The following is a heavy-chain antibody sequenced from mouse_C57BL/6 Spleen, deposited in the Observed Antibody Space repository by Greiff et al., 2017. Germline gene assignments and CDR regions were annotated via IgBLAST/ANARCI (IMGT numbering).Heavy chain of an antibody. CDR3: AREGYDCYPVGY. D-gene: IGHD2-3*01. CDR2: IWSGGST. J-gene: IGHJ2*01. Sequence: QVQLQQSGPGLVQPSQCLSITCTVSGFSLTSYGVHWVRQSPGTGLEWLGVIWSGGSTDYNAAFISRLSISKGNSKRQVFLTMNSLQTDDTSINYCAREGYDCYPVGYWGQGTTLTVSS. CDR1: GFSLTSYG. V-gene: IGHV2-2*01.